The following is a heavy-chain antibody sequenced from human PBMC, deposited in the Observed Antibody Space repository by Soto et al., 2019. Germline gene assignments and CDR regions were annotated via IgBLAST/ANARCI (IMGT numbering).Heavy chain of an antibody. J-gene: IGHJ4*02. V-gene: IGHV3-30-3*01. D-gene: IGHD3-3*01. CDR2: ISYDGSDK. CDR1: GFTFSSYA. Sequence: GGSLRLSCAASGFTFSSYAMHWVRQAPGKGLEWVALISYDGSDKDYADSVKGRFTISRDNSRNTLFLQMNSLRAEDTAVYYCARVGCDFCPNDYWGQGTLVTVSS. CDR3: ARVGCDFCPNDY.